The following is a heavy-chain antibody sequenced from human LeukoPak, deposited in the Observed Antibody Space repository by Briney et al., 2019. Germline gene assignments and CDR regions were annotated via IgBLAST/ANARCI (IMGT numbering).Heavy chain of an antibody. J-gene: IGHJ4*02. CDR2: IYYTGGT. CDR3: AKYGNSGWVIDN. V-gene: IGHV4-59*08. D-gene: IGHD6-19*01. CDR1: GGSIGSNY. Sequence: SETLSLTCTVSGGSIGSNYRTWIRQPPGKGLEYIGYIYYTGGTNYNPSLKSRVTISVDTSKNQFSLKLTSVTAADTAVYFCAKYGNSGWVIDNWGQGTLVTVSS.